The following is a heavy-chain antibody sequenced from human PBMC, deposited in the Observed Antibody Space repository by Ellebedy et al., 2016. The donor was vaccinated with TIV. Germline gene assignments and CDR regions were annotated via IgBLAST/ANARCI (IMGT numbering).Heavy chain of an antibody. CDR2: IHFSGST. CDR1: GGSINNNYYY. Sequence: MPGGSLRLSCTVSGGSINNNYYYWGWIRQPPGEGLEWIGNIHFSGSTKSNPYLNSRITISVDTSKNQFSLKLSSVTAADTAVYYCVTVPSYGGYVFDYWGQGTLVTVSS. V-gene: IGHV4-39*07. D-gene: IGHD5-12*01. CDR3: VTVPSYGGYVFDY. J-gene: IGHJ4*02.